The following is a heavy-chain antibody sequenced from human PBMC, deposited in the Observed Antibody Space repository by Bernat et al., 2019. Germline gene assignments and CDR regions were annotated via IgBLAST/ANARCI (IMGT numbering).Heavy chain of an antibody. J-gene: IGHJ4*02. CDR3: ARGGGYGSSWHDY. V-gene: IGHV3-33*01. D-gene: IGHD6-13*01. Sequence: QVQLVESGGGVVQPGRSLRLSCAASGFTFSSYGMHWVRQAPGKGLEWVAVIWYDGSNKYYADSVKGRFTISRDNSKNTLYLQMNSLRAEDTAVYYCARGGGYGSSWHDYWGQGTLVTVSS. CDR1: GFTFSSYG. CDR2: IWYDGSNK.